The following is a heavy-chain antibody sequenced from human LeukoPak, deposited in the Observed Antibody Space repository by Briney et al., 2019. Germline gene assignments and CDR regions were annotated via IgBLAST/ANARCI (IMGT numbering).Heavy chain of an antibody. D-gene: IGHD6-19*01. CDR2: ISYDGSNK. Sequence: GRSLRLSCAASGFTFSSYGMHWVRQAPGKVLEWVAVISYDGSNKYYADSVKGRFTISRDNSKNTLYLQMNSLRAEDTAVYYCAKDSSGWNNWFDPWGQGTLVTVSS. CDR3: AKDSSGWNNWFDP. J-gene: IGHJ5*02. CDR1: GFTFSSYG. V-gene: IGHV3-30*18.